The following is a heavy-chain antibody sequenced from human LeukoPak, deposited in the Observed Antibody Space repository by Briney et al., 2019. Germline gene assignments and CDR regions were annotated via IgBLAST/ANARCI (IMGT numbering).Heavy chain of an antibody. J-gene: IGHJ4*02. D-gene: IGHD1-1*01. CDR1: GFPFSSYA. CDR2: ISYDGNNK. CDR3: VKKGQADDDGKPD. V-gene: IGHV3-30-3*02. Sequence: GGSLRLSCAASGFPFSSYAMHWVRQAPGRGLEWVALISYDGNNKYYADSVRGRFTISRDNSKNTLFLQMNSLRADDTAVYYCVKKGQADDDGKPDWGQGTLVTVSS.